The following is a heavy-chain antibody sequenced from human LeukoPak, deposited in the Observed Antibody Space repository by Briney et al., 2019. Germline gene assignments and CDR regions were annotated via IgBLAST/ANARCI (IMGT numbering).Heavy chain of an antibody. CDR3: AREMGGSYYYYYYMDV. V-gene: IGHV4-39*07. D-gene: IGHD2-15*01. CDR1: GGSISSSSYY. J-gene: IGHJ6*03. CDR2: IYYSGST. Sequence: PSETLSLTCTVSGGSISSSSYYWGWIRQPPGKGLEWIGSIYYSGSTYYNPSLKSRVTISVDTSKNQFSLKLSSVTAADTAVYYCAREMGGSYYYYYYMDVWGKGTTVTISS.